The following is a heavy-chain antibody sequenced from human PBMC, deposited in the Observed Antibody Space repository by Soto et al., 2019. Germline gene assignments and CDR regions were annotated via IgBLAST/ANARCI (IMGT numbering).Heavy chain of an antibody. CDR3: ARGQQAAIGDYYYHGLDV. V-gene: IGHV3-73*01. D-gene: IGHD3-10*01. J-gene: IGHJ6*02. CDR1: GFIFSDSA. Sequence: GEFLRLSCAASGFIFSDSAIHWVRQAPGKGLEWVGRIRSRANNYATSSGASVRGRFNFFRDDSKNMAYLQMNTLKTEDTAIYYCARGQQAAIGDYYYHGLDVWGQGT. CDR2: IRSRANNYAT.